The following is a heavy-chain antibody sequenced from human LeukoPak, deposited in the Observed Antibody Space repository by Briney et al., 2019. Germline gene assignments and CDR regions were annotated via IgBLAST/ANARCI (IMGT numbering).Heavy chain of an antibody. CDR1: GGTFSSYA. CDR2: IIPIFGTA. D-gene: IGHD3-10*01. V-gene: IGHV1-69*13. Sequence: SVKVSCKASGGTFSSYAISWVRQAPGQGLEWMGGIIPIFGTANYAQKFQGRVTITADESTSTAYMELSSLRSEDTAVYYCARAIRGVNDAFDIWGQGTMVTVSS. J-gene: IGHJ3*02. CDR3: ARAIRGVNDAFDI.